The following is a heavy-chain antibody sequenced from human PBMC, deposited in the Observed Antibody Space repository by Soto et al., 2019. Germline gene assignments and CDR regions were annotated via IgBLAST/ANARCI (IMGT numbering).Heavy chain of an antibody. J-gene: IGHJ4*02. Sequence: QVQLVQSGAEVKELGASVKVSCQASGYSFTSLDINWMRQATGQGLEWMGWMSPGSGSAGYAQKFQGRVTMTRDTSRGTAYMELSSLRSEDTAVYYFARGVDAGVDFWGQGTLVTV. CDR3: ARGVDAGVDF. V-gene: IGHV1-8*01. CDR1: GYSFTSLD. CDR2: MSPGSGSA. D-gene: IGHD3-10*01.